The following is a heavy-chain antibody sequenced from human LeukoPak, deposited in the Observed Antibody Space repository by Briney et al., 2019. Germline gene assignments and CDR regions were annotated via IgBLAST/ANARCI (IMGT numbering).Heavy chain of an antibody. J-gene: IGHJ6*02. Sequence: PSETLSLTCTVSGGPISSYSWSWIRQPPGKGLEWIGYIYYSGSTNYNPSLKSRVTISVDTSKNQFSLKLSSVTAADTAVYYCARVGQQLVREKSYPMDVWGQGTTVTVSS. CDR2: IYYSGST. V-gene: IGHV4-59*01. CDR1: GGPISSYS. D-gene: IGHD6-13*01. CDR3: ARVGQQLVREKSYPMDV.